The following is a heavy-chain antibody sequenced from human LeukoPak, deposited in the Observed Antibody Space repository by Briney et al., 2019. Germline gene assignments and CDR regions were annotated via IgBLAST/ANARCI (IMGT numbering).Heavy chain of an antibody. D-gene: IGHD3-22*01. CDR1: GFTFSDYD. CDR3: ARTSSSGYYYRDAFDI. V-gene: IGHV3-11*01. Sequence: GGSLRLSCAASGFTFSDYDMSWIRQAPGKGLEWVAYIRGSGGDSYHTDSVKGRFTISRDNAKTSVYLQMNSLRAEDTAVYYCARTSSSGYYYRDAFDISGKGQWSPSLQ. CDR2: IRGSGGDS. J-gene: IGHJ3*02.